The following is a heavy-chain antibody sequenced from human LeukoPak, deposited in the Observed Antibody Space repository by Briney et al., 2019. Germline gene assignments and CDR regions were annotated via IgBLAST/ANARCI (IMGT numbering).Heavy chain of an antibody. CDR1: GFTFSSYA. J-gene: IGHJ6*03. D-gene: IGHD5-24*01. V-gene: IGHV3-64*01. CDR3: ARVLGEMATIYYYYYMDV. Sequence: GGSLRLSCAASGFTFSSYAMHWVRQAPGKGLEYVSAISSNGGSTYYANSVKGRFTISRDNSKNTLYLQMGSLRVEDMAVYYCARVLGEMATIYYYYYMDVWGKGTTVTVSS. CDR2: ISSNGGST.